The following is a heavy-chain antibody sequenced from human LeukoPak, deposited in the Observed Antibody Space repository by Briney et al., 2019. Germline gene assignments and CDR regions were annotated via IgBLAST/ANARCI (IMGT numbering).Heavy chain of an antibody. Sequence: SETLSLTCTVSGGSMSSYYWSWIRQPPGKGLEWIGYVSHSGNTNYNPSLKSRVTISLDTSENHFSLKLSSVTAADTAVYHCARADTHHIHSSSWHFDYWGQGILVTVSS. J-gene: IGHJ4*02. CDR3: ARADTHHIHSSSWHFDY. D-gene: IGHD6-13*01. CDR2: VSHSGNT. CDR1: GGSMSSYY. V-gene: IGHV4-59*01.